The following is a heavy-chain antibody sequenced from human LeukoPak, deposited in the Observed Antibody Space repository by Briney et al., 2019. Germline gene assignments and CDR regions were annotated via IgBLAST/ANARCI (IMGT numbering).Heavy chain of an antibody. CDR2: IKRKTDGGTT. J-gene: IGHJ4*02. D-gene: IGHD2-15*01. Sequence: GGSLRLSCAAPGFSFNDAWMSWVRQAPGKGLEWVGRIKRKTDGGTTDYAAPVKDRFTISRDDSKTSLYLQMNNLKTEDTAVYYCTTDTRRVVVPKWGQGTLVTVSS. CDR3: TTDTRRVVVPK. V-gene: IGHV3-15*01. CDR1: GFSFNDAW.